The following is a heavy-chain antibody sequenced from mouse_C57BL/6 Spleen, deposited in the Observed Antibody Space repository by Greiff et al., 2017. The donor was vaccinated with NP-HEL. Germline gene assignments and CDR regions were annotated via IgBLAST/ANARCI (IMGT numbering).Heavy chain of an antibody. D-gene: IGHD1-1*01. Sequence: QVQLQQPGTELVKPGASVKLSCKASGYTFTSYWMHWVKQRPGQGLEWIGNINPSNGGTNYNEKFKSKATLTVDKSSSTAYMPLSSLTSEDSAVYYCARGGYYYGSGHWYFDVWGTGTTVTVSS. CDR1: GYTFTSYW. CDR3: ARGGYYYGSGHWYFDV. V-gene: IGHV1-53*01. J-gene: IGHJ1*03. CDR2: INPSNGGT.